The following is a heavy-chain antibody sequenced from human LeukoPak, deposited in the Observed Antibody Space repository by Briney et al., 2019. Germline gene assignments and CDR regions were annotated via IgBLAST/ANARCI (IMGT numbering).Heavy chain of an antibody. J-gene: IGHJ5*02. V-gene: IGHV3-23*01. D-gene: IGHD4-17*01. CDR3: AKDKEFDYGDYGVSFDP. CDR1: GFTFSSHA. CDR2: ISGSGGST. Sequence: GGSLRLSCAASGFTFSSHAMSWVRQAPGKGLEWVSAISGSGGSTYYADSVKGRFTISRDNSKNTLYLQMNGLRAEDTAVYYCAKDKEFDYGDYGVSFDPWGQGTLVTVSS.